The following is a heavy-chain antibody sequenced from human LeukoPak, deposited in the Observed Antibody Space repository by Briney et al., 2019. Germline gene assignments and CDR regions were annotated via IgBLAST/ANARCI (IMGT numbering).Heavy chain of an antibody. CDR3: AKHEGNYYGSGSYGY. J-gene: IGHJ4*02. Sequence: GESLKISCKGSGYSFAHYWIAWVRQMPGKGLEWMGIVYPSDSDTRYSPSFQGQVTISVDKSISTAYLQWSSLKASDTAIYFCAKHEGNYYGSGSYGYWGQGTLVTVSS. D-gene: IGHD3-10*01. V-gene: IGHV5-51*01. CDR1: GYSFAHYW. CDR2: VYPSDSDT.